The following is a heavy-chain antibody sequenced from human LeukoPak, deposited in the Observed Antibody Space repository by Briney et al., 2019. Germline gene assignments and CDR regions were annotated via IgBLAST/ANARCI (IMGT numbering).Heavy chain of an antibody. CDR2: IIPIFGTA. V-gene: IGHV1-69*05. J-gene: IGHJ4*02. D-gene: IGHD2-15*01. CDR3: GRKAGDCGGGSCYSIDY. CDR1: GGSFSSEA. Sequence: SVKVSCKXFGGSFSSEAISWVRQAPGQGLERMGGIIPIFGTANYAQKFQGRVTITTDESTTTAYMEVSSLRSEDTAVYYCGRKAGDCGGGSCYSIDYWGQGTLVTVSS.